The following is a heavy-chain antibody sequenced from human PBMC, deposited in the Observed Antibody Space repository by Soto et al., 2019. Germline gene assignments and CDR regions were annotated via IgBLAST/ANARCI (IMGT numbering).Heavy chain of an antibody. CDR2: IIPILGIA. CDR3: ARSGYCSSTSCYAPHYYYYGMDV. V-gene: IGHV1-69*02. Sequence: SVKVSCKASGGTFSSYTISWVRQAPGQGLEWMGRIIPILGIANYAQKFQGRVTITADKSTSTAYMELSSLRSEDTAVYYCARSGYCSSTSCYAPHYYYYGMDVWGQGTTVTVSS. CDR1: GGTFSSYT. D-gene: IGHD2-2*01. J-gene: IGHJ6*02.